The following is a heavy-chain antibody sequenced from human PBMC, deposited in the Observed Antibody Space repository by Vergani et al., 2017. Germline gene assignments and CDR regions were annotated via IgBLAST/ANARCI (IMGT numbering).Heavy chain of an antibody. Sequence: QVQLQESGPGLVKPSQTLSLTCTVSGGSISSGSYYWSWIRQPAGKGLEWIGRIYTSGSTNYNPSLKSRVTMSVDTSKNQFSLKLSSVTAADTAVYYCAGVAYYDTPLGYYYYMDVWGKGTTVTVSS. CDR2: IYTSGST. CDR3: AGVAYYDTPLGYYYYMDV. D-gene: IGHD3-9*01. J-gene: IGHJ6*03. V-gene: IGHV4-61*02. CDR1: GGSISSGSYY.